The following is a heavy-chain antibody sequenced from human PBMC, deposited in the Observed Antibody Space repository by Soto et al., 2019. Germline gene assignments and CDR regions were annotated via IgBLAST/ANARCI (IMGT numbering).Heavy chain of an antibody. Sequence: QVHLVQSGADGRKSGSSVRVSCTASGGGTLSNDAISWVRQAPGQGLEWLGRISPFFGTTDYSQSFQGRLTMTAAASTGTVYMDLRSLKSDDTSGYYCAREVVTETTWGSFDSWGQGTLVTVSS. CDR2: ISPFFGTT. CDR3: AREVVTETTWGSFDS. V-gene: IGHV1-69*01. CDR1: GGGTLSNDA. D-gene: IGHD2-21*02. J-gene: IGHJ4*02.